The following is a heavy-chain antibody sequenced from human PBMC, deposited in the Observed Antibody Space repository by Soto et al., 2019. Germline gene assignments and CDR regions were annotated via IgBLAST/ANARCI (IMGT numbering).Heavy chain of an antibody. V-gene: IGHV3-21*01. CDR3: ARDQPGYSYGYGLGY. Sequence: EVQLVESGGGLVKPGGSLRLSCAASGFTFSSYSMNWVRQAPGKGLEWGSSISSSSSYIYYADSVKGRFTISIDNAKNSLYLQMNSLRAEDTAVYYCARDQPGYSYGYGLGYWGQGTLVTVSS. J-gene: IGHJ4*02. D-gene: IGHD5-18*01. CDR2: ISSSSSYI. CDR1: GFTFSSYS.